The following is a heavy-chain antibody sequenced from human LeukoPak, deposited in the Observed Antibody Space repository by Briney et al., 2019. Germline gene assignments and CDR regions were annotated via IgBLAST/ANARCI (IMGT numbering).Heavy chain of an antibody. CDR2: ITGSGGST. J-gene: IGHJ6*04. CDR1: GFTFSSYG. D-gene: IGHD3-10*01. Sequence: GGSLRLSCAASGFTFSSYGMSWVRQAPGKGLEWVSAITGSGGSTYYADSVKGRFTISRDNSKNTLYLQMNSLRAEDTAVYYCASSSDIYGSGSYFNSLGDVWGKGTTVSISS. V-gene: IGHV3-23*01. CDR3: ASSSDIYGSGSYFNSLGDV.